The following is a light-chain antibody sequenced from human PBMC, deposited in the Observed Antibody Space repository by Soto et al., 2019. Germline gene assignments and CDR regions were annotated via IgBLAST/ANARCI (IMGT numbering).Light chain of an antibody. V-gene: IGKV3-11*01. CDR1: RGLASSY. CDR2: DAS. J-gene: IGKJ5*01. Sequence: DMVLTQSPGTLSLSPGERATLSCRASRGLASSYLGWYQQKPGQPPRLLLYDASNRATGIPARFSGSGSGTDFTLTISSLEPEDFAVYYCQQRSNWPPFTFGQGTRLENK. CDR3: QQRSNWPPFT.